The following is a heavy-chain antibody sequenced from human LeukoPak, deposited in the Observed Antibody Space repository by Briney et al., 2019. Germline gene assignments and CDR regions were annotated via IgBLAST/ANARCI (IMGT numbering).Heavy chain of an antibody. CDR1: GGSFSGYY. Sequence: SGTLSLTCAVYGGSFSGYYWNWIRQPPGKGLEWIGEINHSGSTNYNPSLKSRVTISVDTSKNQFSLKLSSVTAADTAVYYCARGRFGGYWGQGTLVTVSS. V-gene: IGHV4-34*01. D-gene: IGHD3-10*01. CDR3: ARGRFGGY. J-gene: IGHJ4*02. CDR2: INHSGST.